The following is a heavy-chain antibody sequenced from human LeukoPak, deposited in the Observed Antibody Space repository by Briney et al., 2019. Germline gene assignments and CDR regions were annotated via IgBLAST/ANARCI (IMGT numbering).Heavy chain of an antibody. CDR1: GFTFNSYA. CDR3: AKDRGQQLGGKYYYYYMDV. V-gene: IGHV3-23*01. D-gene: IGHD6-13*01. J-gene: IGHJ6*03. Sequence: HPGGSLRLSCVASGFTFNSYAMSWVRQAPGKGLEWVSAISGSGGSTYYADSVKGRFTISRDNSKNTLYLQMNSLRAEDTAVYYCAKDRGQQLGGKYYYYYMDVWGKGTTVTVSS. CDR2: ISGSGGST.